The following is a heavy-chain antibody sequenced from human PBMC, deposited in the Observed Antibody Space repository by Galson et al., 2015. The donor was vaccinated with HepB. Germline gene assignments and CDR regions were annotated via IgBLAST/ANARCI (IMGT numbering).Heavy chain of an antibody. Sequence: SLRLSCAASGFTFSSYGMHWVRQAPGKGLEWVAVISYDGSNKYYADSVKGRFTISRDNSKNTLYLQMNSLRAEDTAVYYCAKGRLAVAGTYRAYFDYWGQGTLVTVSS. D-gene: IGHD6-19*01. CDR3: AKGRLAVAGTYRAYFDY. CDR2: ISYDGSNK. CDR1: GFTFSSYG. J-gene: IGHJ4*02. V-gene: IGHV3-30*18.